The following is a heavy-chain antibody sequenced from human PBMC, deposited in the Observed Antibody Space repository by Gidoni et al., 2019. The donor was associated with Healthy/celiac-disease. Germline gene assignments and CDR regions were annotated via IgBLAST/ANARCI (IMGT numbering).Heavy chain of an antibody. CDR2: IDYSGSH. CDR1: GGSISSYY. Sequence: QVQLQESGPGLVKHSETLSLTCTVSGGSISSYYWSWIRRPPGKGLYWIVYIDYSGSHNYHPSLKSRVSISVDTAKNQFSLKLISVTAADTAVYYCARHRLLIRAARSYWYFDLWGRGTLVTVSS. J-gene: IGHJ2*01. V-gene: IGHV4-59*08. D-gene: IGHD6-6*01. CDR3: ARHRLLIRAARSYWYFDL.